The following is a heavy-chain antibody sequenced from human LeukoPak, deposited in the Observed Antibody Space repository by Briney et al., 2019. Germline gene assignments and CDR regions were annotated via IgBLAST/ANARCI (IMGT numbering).Heavy chain of an antibody. D-gene: IGHD2-2*01. CDR3: ARGDIVVVPAAMFDAFDI. Sequence: APVKVSCKASGYTFTGYYMHWVRQAPGQGLEWMGGIIPIFGTANYAQKFQGRVTITADESTSTAYMELSSLRSEDTAVYYCARGDIVVVPAAMFDAFDIWGQGTMVTVSS. V-gene: IGHV1-69*13. CDR1: GYTFTGYY. J-gene: IGHJ3*02. CDR2: IIPIFGTA.